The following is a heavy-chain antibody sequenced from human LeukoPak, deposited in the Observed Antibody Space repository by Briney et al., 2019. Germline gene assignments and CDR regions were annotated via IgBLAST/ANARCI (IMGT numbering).Heavy chain of an antibody. Sequence: GGSLRLSCAASGFTFTNYAMSWVRQAPGKGLEWVSSISGSGGRTYYADSVKGRFTISRDNSKNTVFLEMNNLRAEDTAVYYCAKLTTAVAGLFDYRGQGTLVTVSS. CDR2: ISGSGGRT. D-gene: IGHD6-19*01. CDR1: GFTFTNYA. J-gene: IGHJ4*02. V-gene: IGHV3-23*01. CDR3: AKLTTAVAGLFDY.